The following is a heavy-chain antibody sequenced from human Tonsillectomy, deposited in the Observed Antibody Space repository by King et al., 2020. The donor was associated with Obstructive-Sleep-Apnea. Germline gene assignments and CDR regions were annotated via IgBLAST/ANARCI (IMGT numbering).Heavy chain of an antibody. CDR2: IIPIFGTA. J-gene: IGHJ6*02. Sequence: VQLVQSGAEVKKPGSSVKVSCKASGGTFSSYAISWVRQAPRQGLEWMGGIIPIFGTANYPQKFQGRLTIIADESTGTAYMELSSLRSEDTAVYYCARRHFVGDGYPNYYYGMDVGGQGTTVTVSS. V-gene: IGHV1-69*01. CDR3: ARRHFVGDGYPNYYYGMDV. D-gene: IGHD2-21*02. CDR1: GGTFSSYA.